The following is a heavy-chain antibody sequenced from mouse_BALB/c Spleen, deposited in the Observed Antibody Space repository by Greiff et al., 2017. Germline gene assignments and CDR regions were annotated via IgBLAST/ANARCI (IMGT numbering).Heavy chain of an antibody. CDR1: GYTFTSYW. CDR3: ARGGYRYVGHFDY. J-gene: IGHJ2*01. V-gene: IGHV1S41*01. CDR2: IAPGSGST. D-gene: IGHD2-14*01. Sequence: DLVKPGASVKLSCKASGYTFTSYWINWIKQRPGQGLEWIGRIAPGSGSTYYNEMFKGKATLTVDTSSSTAYIQLSSLSSEDSAVYFCARGGYRYVGHFDYWGQGTTLTVSS.